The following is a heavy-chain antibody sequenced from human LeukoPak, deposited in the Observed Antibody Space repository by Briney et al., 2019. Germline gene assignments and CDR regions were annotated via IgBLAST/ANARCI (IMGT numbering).Heavy chain of an antibody. V-gene: IGHV4-61*02. Sequence: SQTLSLTCTVSGGSISSGSYYWSWIRQPAGKGLEWIGRIYTSGSTSYNPSLKSRVTISVDTSKNQFSLKLSSVTAADTAVYYCARVYYSNSYDYWYFDLWGRGTLVTVSS. CDR2: IYTSGST. CDR3: ARVYYSNSYDYWYFDL. D-gene: IGHD6-13*01. CDR1: GGSISSGSYY. J-gene: IGHJ2*01.